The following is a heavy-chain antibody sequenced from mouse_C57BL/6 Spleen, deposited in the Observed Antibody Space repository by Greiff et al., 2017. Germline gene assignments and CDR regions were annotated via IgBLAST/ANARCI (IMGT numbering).Heavy chain of an antibody. D-gene: IGHD2-3*01. J-gene: IGHJ3*01. CDR1: GYSITSGYY. Sequence: EVKLQESGPGLVKPSQSLSLTCSVTGYSITSGYYWNWIRQFPGNKLEWMGYISYDGSNNYNPSLKNRISITRDTSKNQFFLKLNSVTTEDTATYYCASGDGAYWGQGTLVTVSA. CDR2: ISYDGSN. CDR3: ASGDGAY. V-gene: IGHV3-6*01.